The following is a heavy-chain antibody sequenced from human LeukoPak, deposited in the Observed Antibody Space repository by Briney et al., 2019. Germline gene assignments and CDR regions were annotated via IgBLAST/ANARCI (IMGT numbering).Heavy chain of an antibody. D-gene: IGHD1-26*01. CDR2: IYPGDSDT. CDR1: GYSLTTYW. J-gene: IGHJ4*02. Sequence: GESLKISCKGSGYSLTTYWIGWVRQMPGKGLEWMGIIYPGDSDTRYSPSFQGQVTISADKSISTTYLQWSSLKASDTAMYYCASMYSRSYRWDYWGQGTLVTVSS. CDR3: ASMYSRSYRWDY. V-gene: IGHV5-51*01.